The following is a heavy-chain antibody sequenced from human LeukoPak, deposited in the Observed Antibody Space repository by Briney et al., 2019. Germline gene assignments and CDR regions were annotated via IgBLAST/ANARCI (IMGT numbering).Heavy chain of an antibody. CDR2: IYWDDDK. Sequence: ESGPTLVNPTQTLTLTCTFSGFSLSTTGGGVGWIRQPPGKALEWLALIYWDDDKRYSPSLKSRLTITRDTSKNQVVLTMTNMEPVDTATYYCARRHIPHYYYGSGTYYNWFDPWGQGTLVTVSS. CDR1: GFSLSTTGGG. J-gene: IGHJ5*02. D-gene: IGHD3-10*01. CDR3: ARRHIPHYYYGSGTYYNWFDP. V-gene: IGHV2-5*02.